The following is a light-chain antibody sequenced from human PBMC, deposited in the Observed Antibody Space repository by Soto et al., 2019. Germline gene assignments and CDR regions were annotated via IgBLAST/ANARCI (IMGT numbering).Light chain of an antibody. V-gene: IGKV1-39*01. CDR1: QSISSY. CDR3: QQSYSTPPT. J-gene: IGKJ5*01. CDR2: AAS. Sequence: DIQMTRSASSLSASVGDRVTITCRASQSISSYLNWYQQKPGKAPKLRIYAASSLQSGVPSRFSGSGSGTDFTLTISSLQPEDFATYYCQQSYSTPPTFGQGTRLEIK.